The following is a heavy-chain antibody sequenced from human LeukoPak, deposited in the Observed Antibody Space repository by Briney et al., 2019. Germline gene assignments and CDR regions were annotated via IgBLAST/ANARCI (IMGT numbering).Heavy chain of an antibody. CDR1: GFTFSSYG. D-gene: IGHD3-10*01. CDR3: ARDVGFDY. V-gene: IGHV3-33*01. Sequence: PGRSLRLSCAASGFTFSSYGMHWVRQAPGKGLEWVAVIWYDGSNKHYADSVKGRFTISRDNSKNTLYLQMNSLRAEDTAVYYCARDVGFDYWGQGTLVTVSS. J-gene: IGHJ4*02. CDR2: IWYDGSNK.